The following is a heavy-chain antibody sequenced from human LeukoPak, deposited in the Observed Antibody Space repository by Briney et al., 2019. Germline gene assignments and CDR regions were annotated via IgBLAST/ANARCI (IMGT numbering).Heavy chain of an antibody. V-gene: IGHV1-69*04. J-gene: IGHJ4*02. CDR2: IIPILGIA. Sequence: SVKVSCKASGGTFSSYAISWVRQAPGQGLEWMGRIIPILGIANYAQKFQGRVTITADKATSTAYMELSSLRSEDTAVYYCARGVAGTSSFDYWGQGTLVTVSS. CDR3: ARGVAGTSSFDY. CDR1: GGTFSSYA. D-gene: IGHD6-19*01.